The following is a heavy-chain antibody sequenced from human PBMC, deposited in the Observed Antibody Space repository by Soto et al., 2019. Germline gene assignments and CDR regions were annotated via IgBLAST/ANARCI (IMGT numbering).Heavy chain of an antibody. Sequence: EVQLVESGGGLVQLGGSLRLSCAASGFPFSRYWMHWVRQVPGKGLMWVSRIKSDGSGTYYADSVQGRFIMSRDNAQDTLYLQMNSLRVEDTAVYYCVRGDGDYHDGNGYLGRHWGQGTLVTVSS. CDR2: IKSDGSGT. CDR1: GFPFSRYW. J-gene: IGHJ4*02. D-gene: IGHD3-22*01. CDR3: VRGDGDYHDGNGYLGRH. V-gene: IGHV3-74*01.